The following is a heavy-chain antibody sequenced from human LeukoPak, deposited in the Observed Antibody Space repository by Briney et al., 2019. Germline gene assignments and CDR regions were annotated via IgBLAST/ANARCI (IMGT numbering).Heavy chain of an antibody. Sequence: SETLSLTCTVSGGSISSSSYYWGWIRQPPGKGLEWIGSIYYSGSTYYNPSLKSRVTISVDTSKNQFSLKLSSVTAADTAVYYCAKSNGYGLVGIWGQGTMVTVSS. CDR1: GGSISSSSYY. J-gene: IGHJ3*02. V-gene: IGHV4-39*07. D-gene: IGHD3-10*01. CDR3: AKSNGYGLVGI. CDR2: IYYSGST.